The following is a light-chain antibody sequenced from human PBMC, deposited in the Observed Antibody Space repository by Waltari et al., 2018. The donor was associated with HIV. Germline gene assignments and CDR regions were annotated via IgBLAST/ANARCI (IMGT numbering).Light chain of an antibody. CDR1: QSVNSN. Sequence: VMMTQSPATLSVSPGGRATLSCRAGQSVNSNLAWYQQRPGQAPRLLIYDASSRATCVPDRCSGGGSGTEFSLTISSLQPEESALYYCQQYNHWPWTFGQGTKVEIK. CDR3: QQYNHWPWT. CDR2: DAS. V-gene: IGKV3-15*01. J-gene: IGKJ1*01.